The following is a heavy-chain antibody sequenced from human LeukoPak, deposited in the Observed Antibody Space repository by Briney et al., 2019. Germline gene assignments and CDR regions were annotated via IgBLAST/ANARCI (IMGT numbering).Heavy chain of an antibody. CDR1: GGSISSYY. J-gene: IGHJ5*02. CDR2: VYNNGIT. D-gene: IGHD4-17*01. CDR3: ARHMTPVTTFDP. Sequence: SETLSLTCTVSGGSISSYYWSWIRQPPGKGLEGIGYVYNNGITNYNPSLKSRVTMSGDTSKNQFSLRLTSVTAADTAVYYCARHMTPVTTFDPWGQGTLVTVSS. V-gene: IGHV4-59*08.